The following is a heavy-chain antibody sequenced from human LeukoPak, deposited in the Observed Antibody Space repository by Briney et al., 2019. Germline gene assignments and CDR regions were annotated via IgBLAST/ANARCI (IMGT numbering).Heavy chain of an antibody. Sequence: SETLSLTCTVSGGSISSYYWSWIRQPPGKGLEWIGYIYYSGSTNYNPSPKSRVTISVDTSKNQFSLKLSSVTAADTAVYYCARGGSARKLAVAGTFYYFDYWGQGTLVTVSS. CDR1: GGSISSYY. D-gene: IGHD6-19*01. CDR3: ARGGSARKLAVAGTFYYFDY. V-gene: IGHV4-59*01. CDR2: IYYSGST. J-gene: IGHJ4*02.